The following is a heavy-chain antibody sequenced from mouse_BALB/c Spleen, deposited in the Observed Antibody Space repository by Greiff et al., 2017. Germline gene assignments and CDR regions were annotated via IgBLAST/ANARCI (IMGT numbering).Heavy chain of an antibody. CDR1: GFTFSSYA. V-gene: IGHV5-9-3*01. D-gene: IGHD2-4*01. CDR3: ARHYDYDGIFDY. Sequence: DVKLVESGGGLVKPGGSLKLSCAASGFTFSSYAMSWVRQTPEKRLEWVATISSGGSYTYYPDSVKGRFTISRDNAKNTLYLQMSSLRSEDTAMYYCARHYDYDGIFDYWGQGTTLTVSS. CDR2: ISSGGSYT. J-gene: IGHJ2*01.